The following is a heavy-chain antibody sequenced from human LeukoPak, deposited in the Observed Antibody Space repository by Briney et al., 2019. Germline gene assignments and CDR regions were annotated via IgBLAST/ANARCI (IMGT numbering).Heavy chain of an antibody. J-gene: IGHJ3*02. CDR1: GDSINSGGYY. V-gene: IGHV4-31*03. D-gene: IGHD2-21*02. CDR3: ARDAYCGGDCYRRLDAFDI. CDR2: IYYSGST. Sequence: SSQTLSLTCTVSGDSINSGGYYWSWIRQHPGKGLEWIGYIYYSGSTYYNPSLISRVIISVDTSKNQFSLKLSSVTAADTAVYYCARDAYCGGDCYRRLDAFDIWGQGTMVTVSS.